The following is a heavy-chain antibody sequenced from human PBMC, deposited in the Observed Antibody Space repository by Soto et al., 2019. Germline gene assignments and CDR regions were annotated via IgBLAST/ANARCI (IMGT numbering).Heavy chain of an antibody. CDR3: AREGGESSDGLYYFDS. V-gene: IGHV4-30-4*01. CDR2: IYYSGNT. Sequence: SETLSLICTVSGGSTSSDNYWSWIRQPPGKGLEWIGHIYYSGNTDYNPSLKSRLAISIDTSKNQFSLKLSSVTAADTAVYFCAREGGESSDGLYYFDSWGQGSLVTVSS. D-gene: IGHD3-16*01. J-gene: IGHJ4*02. CDR1: GGSTSSDNY.